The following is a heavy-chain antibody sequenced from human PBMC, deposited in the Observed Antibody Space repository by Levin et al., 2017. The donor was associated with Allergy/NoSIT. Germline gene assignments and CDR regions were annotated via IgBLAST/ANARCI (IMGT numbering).Heavy chain of an antibody. J-gene: IGHJ4*02. D-gene: IGHD2-2*01. CDR2: IYYSGST. V-gene: IGHV4-39*01. Sequence: PSETLSLTCTVSGGSISSSSYYWGWIRQPPGKGLEWIGTIYYSGSTYYNPSLRSRVTISVDTSKNQFSLKLSSVTAADTALYYCARHLRGTVVPAASSDYWGQGTLVTVSS. CDR1: GGSISSSSYY. CDR3: ARHLRGTVVPAASSDY.